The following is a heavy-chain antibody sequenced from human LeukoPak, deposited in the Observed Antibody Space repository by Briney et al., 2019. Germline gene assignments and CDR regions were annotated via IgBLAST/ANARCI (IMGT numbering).Heavy chain of an antibody. V-gene: IGHV3-7*03. Sequence: PGGSLRLSCAASGFTFSSYWMSWVGQAPGKGLEWVANIKQDGSEKYYVDSVKGRFTISRDNAKNSLYLQMNSLRAEDTAVYYCARDLSSDILTGLDYWGQGTLVTVSS. CDR1: GFTFSSYW. CDR2: IKQDGSEK. J-gene: IGHJ4*02. D-gene: IGHD3-9*01. CDR3: ARDLSSDILTGLDY.